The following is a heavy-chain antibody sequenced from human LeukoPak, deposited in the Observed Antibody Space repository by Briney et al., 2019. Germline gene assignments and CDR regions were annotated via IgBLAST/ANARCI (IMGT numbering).Heavy chain of an antibody. J-gene: IGHJ4*02. Sequence: ASVKVSCKASGYTFTSYYMHWVRQAPGQGLEWMGIINPSGGSTSYAQKFQGRVTMTRDTSTSTVYMELSSLRSEDTAVYYCARSAAAGANSYYLDYWGQGTLVTVSS. CDR3: ARSAAAGANSYYLDY. CDR1: GYTFTSYY. V-gene: IGHV1-46*01. D-gene: IGHD6-13*01. CDR2: INPSGGST.